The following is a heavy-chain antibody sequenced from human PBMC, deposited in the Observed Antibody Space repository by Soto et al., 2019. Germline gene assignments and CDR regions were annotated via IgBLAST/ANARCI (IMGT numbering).Heavy chain of an antibody. V-gene: IGHV1-2*04. D-gene: IGHD3-10*01. CDR1: GYTFTGYY. Sequence: QVQLVQSGAEVKKPGASVKVSCKASGYTFTGYYMHWVRQAPGQGLEWMGWINPNSGGTNYAQKFQGWVTMTRDTSIRTAYMELSSLGSDDTAVYYCARSGDITKVRGARYWFAPWGQGTLVTVSS. J-gene: IGHJ5*02. CDR3: ARSGDITKVRGARYWFAP. CDR2: INPNSGGT.